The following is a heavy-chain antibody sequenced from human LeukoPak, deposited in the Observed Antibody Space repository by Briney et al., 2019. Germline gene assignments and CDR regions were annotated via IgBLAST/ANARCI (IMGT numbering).Heavy chain of an antibody. V-gene: IGHV3-9*01. CDR3: AKVSGGGYGSGSYLDY. D-gene: IGHD3-10*01. Sequence: PGGSLRLSCAASGFTFDDYAMHWVRQAPGKDLEWVSGISWNSGSIGYADSVKGRFTISRDNAKNSLYLQMNSLRAEDTALYYCAKVSGGGYGSGSYLDYWGQGTLVTVSS. CDR2: ISWNSGSI. CDR1: GFTFDDYA. J-gene: IGHJ4*02.